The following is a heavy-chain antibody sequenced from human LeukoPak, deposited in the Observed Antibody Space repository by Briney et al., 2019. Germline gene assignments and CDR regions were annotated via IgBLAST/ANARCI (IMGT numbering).Heavy chain of an antibody. V-gene: IGHV1-69*13. CDR2: IIPIFGTA. J-gene: IGHJ5*02. CDR3: ARPEGDCSGGSCRVVWFDP. D-gene: IGHD2-15*01. Sequence: SVKVSCKASGGTFSSYAISWVRQAPGQGLEWMGGIIPIFGTADYAQKFQGRVTITADESTSTAYMELSSLRSEDTAVYYCARPEGDCSGGSCRVVWFDPWGQGTLVTVSS. CDR1: GGTFSSYA.